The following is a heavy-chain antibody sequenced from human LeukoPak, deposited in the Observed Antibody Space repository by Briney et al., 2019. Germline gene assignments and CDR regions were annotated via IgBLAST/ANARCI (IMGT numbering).Heavy chain of an antibody. D-gene: IGHD2-8*01. CDR3: AKDRCSNGIGCYYYMDV. Sequence: GRSLRLSCAASGFTFSSYGMHWVRQAPGKGLEWVAYIQYDGSNEQYAHSVKGRFRISRDSSKNILYLQMNSLRAEDTAVYYCAKDRCSNGIGCYYYMDVWGKGTTVTISS. V-gene: IGHV3-30*02. CDR1: GFTFSSYG. J-gene: IGHJ6*03. CDR2: IQYDGSNE.